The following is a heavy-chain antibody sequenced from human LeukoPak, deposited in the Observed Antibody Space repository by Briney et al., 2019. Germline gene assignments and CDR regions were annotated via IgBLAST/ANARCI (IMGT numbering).Heavy chain of an antibody. CDR2: ISYDGSNK. J-gene: IGHJ4*02. Sequence: GGSLRLSCAASGFTFSSYAMHWVRQAPGKGLEWVAVISYDGSNKYYADSVKGRFTISRDNSKNTLYLQMNSLRAEDTAVYYCARDAPDCSSTSCYPYYFDYWGQGTLVTVSS. CDR3: ARDAPDCSSTSCYPYYFDY. CDR1: GFTFSSYA. V-gene: IGHV3-30-3*01. D-gene: IGHD2-2*01.